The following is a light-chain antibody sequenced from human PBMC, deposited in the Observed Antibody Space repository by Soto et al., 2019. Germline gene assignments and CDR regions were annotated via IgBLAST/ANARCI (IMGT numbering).Light chain of an antibody. J-gene: IGKJ4*01. CDR2: DAS. CDR1: QSVSSY. Sequence: ETVLTQCTDTRSLSPRERAKICCRASQSVSSYLAWYQQKPGQAPRLLIYDASNRATGIPARFSGSGSGTDFTLTISSLEPEDFAVYYCQQRSNWPPAFGGGTKVDIK. V-gene: IGKV3-11*01. CDR3: QQRSNWPPA.